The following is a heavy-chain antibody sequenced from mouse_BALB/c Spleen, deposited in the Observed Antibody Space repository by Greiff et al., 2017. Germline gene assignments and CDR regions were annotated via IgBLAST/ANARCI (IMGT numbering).Heavy chain of an antibody. CDR2: INPYNDGT. CDR1: GYTFTSYV. D-gene: IGHD2-4*01. J-gene: IGHJ1*01. CDR3: ATSMMTTGYFDV. V-gene: IGHV1-14*01. Sequence: VQLQQSGPELVKPGASVKMSCKASGYTFTSYVMHWVKQKPGQGLEWIGYINPYNDGTKYNEKFKGKATLTSDKSSSTAYMELSSLTSEDSAVYYCATSMMTTGYFDVWGAGTTVTVSS.